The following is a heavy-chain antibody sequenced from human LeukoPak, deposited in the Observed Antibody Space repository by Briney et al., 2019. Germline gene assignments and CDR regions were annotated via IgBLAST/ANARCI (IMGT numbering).Heavy chain of an antibody. V-gene: IGHV4-4*07. J-gene: IGHJ6*03. Sequence: SETLSLTCSVSGGAIISYYWSWIRQPAGKGPEWIGRIYPTGNTDYNPSLKTRVTMSADLSKKQFSLRLRSVTAADTAVYYCARLKFYDSTGYSPGYYMDVWGKGTAVTVSS. CDR2: IYPTGNT. CDR3: ARLKFYDSTGYSPGYYMDV. D-gene: IGHD3-22*01. CDR1: GGAIISYY.